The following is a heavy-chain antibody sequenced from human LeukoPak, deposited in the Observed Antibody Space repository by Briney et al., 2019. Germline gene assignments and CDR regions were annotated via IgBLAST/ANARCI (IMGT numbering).Heavy chain of an antibody. Sequence: ASVKVSCKASGYTFTGYYMHWVRQAPGQGLEWMGWINPNSGGTNYALKFQGRVTMTRDTSISTAYMELSRLRSDDTAVYYCARDRCSGGSCFTFDYWGQGTLVTVSS. J-gene: IGHJ4*02. D-gene: IGHD2-15*01. CDR3: ARDRCSGGSCFTFDY. CDR2: INPNSGGT. V-gene: IGHV1-2*02. CDR1: GYTFTGYY.